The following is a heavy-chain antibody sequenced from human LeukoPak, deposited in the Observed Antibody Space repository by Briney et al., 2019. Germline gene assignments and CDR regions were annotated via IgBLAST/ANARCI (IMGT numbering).Heavy chain of an antibody. CDR2: IIPIFGTA. D-gene: IGHD6-19*01. CDR3: ARGPYSSGDANYMDV. J-gene: IGHJ6*03. Sequence: ASVKVSCKASGGTFSSYAISWVRQAPGQGLEWMGGIIPIFGTANYAQKFQGRVTITADESTSTAYMELSSLRSEDTAVYYCARGPYSSGDANYMDVWGKGTTVTISS. V-gene: IGHV1-69*13. CDR1: GGTFSSYA.